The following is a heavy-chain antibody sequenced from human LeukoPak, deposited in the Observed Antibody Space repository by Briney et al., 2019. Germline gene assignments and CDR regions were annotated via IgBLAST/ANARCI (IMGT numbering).Heavy chain of an antibody. CDR1: GFTFNSYG. Sequence: GGSLRLSCAASGFTFNSYGMNWVRQAPGKGLEWVSSISTSTSYIYYADSVKGRFTISRDNAKNSLYLQMNSLRAEDTAVYYCARRAVVAATEDPYYYKYGMDVWGQGTTVTVSS. CDR2: ISTSTSYI. CDR3: ARRAVVAATEDPYYYKYGMDV. V-gene: IGHV3-21*01. J-gene: IGHJ6*02. D-gene: IGHD2-15*01.